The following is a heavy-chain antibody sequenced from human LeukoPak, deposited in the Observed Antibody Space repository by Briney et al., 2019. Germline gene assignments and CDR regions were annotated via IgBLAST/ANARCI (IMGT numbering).Heavy chain of an antibody. CDR1: GFTFTSSA. J-gene: IGHJ4*02. V-gene: IGHV1-58*01. CDR2: IVVGSGNT. CDR3: AAGSGSSTLDFDY. D-gene: IGHD1-26*01. Sequence: SVKVSCKASGFTFTSSAVLWVRQARGQRLEWIGWIVVGSGNTNYAQKFQERVTITRDMSTSTAYMELSSLRSEDTAVYYCAAGSGSSTLDFDYWGQGTLVTVSS.